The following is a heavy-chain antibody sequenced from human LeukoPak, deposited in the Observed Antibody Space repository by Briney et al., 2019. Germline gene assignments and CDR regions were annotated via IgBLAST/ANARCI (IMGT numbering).Heavy chain of an antibody. CDR3: ARDPSRYYFDY. CDR2: ISAYNGNT. D-gene: IGHD2-2*01. V-gene: IGHV1-18*01. CDR1: GGTFSSYA. Sequence: ASVKVSCKASGGTFSSYAISWVRQAPGQGLEWMGWISAYNGNTNYAQKLQGRVTMTTDTSTSTAYMELRSLRSDDTAVYYCARDPSRYYFDYWGQGTLVTVSS. J-gene: IGHJ4*02.